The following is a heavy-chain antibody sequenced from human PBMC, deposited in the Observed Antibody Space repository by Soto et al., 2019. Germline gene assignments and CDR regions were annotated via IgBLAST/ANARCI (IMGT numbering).Heavy chain of an antibody. CDR2: ISGSGDST. Sequence: VGSLRLSCAASGFTFSSYAMSWVRQAPEKGLEWVSGISGSGDSTYYADSVKGRFTISRDNSKKTVYLQMNSLRAEDTAVYYCAKGVPGIAVAGTGYFQHWGQGTLVTVSS. J-gene: IGHJ1*01. CDR1: GFTFSSYA. CDR3: AKGVPGIAVAGTGYFQH. V-gene: IGHV3-23*01. D-gene: IGHD6-19*01.